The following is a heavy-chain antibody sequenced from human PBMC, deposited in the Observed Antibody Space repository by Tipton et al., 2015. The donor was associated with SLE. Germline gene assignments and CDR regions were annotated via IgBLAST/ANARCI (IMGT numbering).Heavy chain of an antibody. CDR1: GFTLSNYG. V-gene: IGHV3-43D*03. CDR2: ASGDGRNT. D-gene: IGHD6-13*01. J-gene: IGHJ6*02. Sequence: GSLRLSCAASGFTLSNYGIHWVRQRPGKGLEWVSLASGDGRNTYFADSVKGRFTISRDNAKNLLYVQMSNLRAEDTAVYYCARDPRLPAGTSAYFYYGMDVWGQGTSVTVSS. CDR3: ARDPRLPAGTSAYFYYGMDV.